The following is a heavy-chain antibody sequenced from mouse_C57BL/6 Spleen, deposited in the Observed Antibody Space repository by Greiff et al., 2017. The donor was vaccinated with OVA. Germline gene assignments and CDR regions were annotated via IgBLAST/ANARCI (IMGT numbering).Heavy chain of an antibody. CDR3: AELKNY. Sequence: DVQLVESGGDLVKPGGSLKLSCAASGFTFSSYGMSWVRQTPDKRLEWVATISSGGSYTYYPDSVKGRFTISRDNAKNTLYLQMSSLKSEDTAMYYCAELKNYWGQGTSVTVSS. CDR2: ISSGGSYT. V-gene: IGHV5-6*01. D-gene: IGHD1-3*01. CDR1: GFTFSSYG. J-gene: IGHJ4*01.